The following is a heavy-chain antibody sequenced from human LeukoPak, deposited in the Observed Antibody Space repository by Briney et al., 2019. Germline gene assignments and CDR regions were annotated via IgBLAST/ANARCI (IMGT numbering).Heavy chain of an antibody. J-gene: IGHJ4*02. CDR3: ARRARATAGGDYFDY. D-gene: IGHD6-13*01. CDR2: IYYNGNT. V-gene: IGHV4-59*08. CDR1: GGSISSYY. Sequence: SETLSVTCTVSGGSISSYYWTWIRQAPVKGLEWIGYIYYNGNTNYNPSLNSRVTISLDTSRSQFSLKLSSVTVADTAVYYCARRARATAGGDYFDYWGQGTLVTVSS.